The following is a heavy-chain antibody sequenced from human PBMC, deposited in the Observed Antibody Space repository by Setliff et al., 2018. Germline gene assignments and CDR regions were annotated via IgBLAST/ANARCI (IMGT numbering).Heavy chain of an antibody. V-gene: IGHV4-4*07. Sequence: PSETLSLTCTVSGGSMTSYYWSWIWQPAGKGLEWIGRICSSENTIGRICRGSNTHYNPSLQSRVTMSLDTSTNQFSLRLSSVTAADTAVYYCARTSRDGATYMDVWGKGTTVTVSS. CDR2: ICRGSNT. CDR3: ARTSRDGATYMDV. CDR1: GGSMTSYY. D-gene: IGHD3-10*01. J-gene: IGHJ6*03.